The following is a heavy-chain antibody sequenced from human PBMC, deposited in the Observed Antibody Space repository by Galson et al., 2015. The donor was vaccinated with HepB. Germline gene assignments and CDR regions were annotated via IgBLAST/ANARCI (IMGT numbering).Heavy chain of an antibody. CDR2: ISAHNDDT. CDR1: GYTFTNSA. V-gene: IGHV1-18*01. CDR3: ASGIESPNSEVDC. D-gene: IGHD1-14*01. J-gene: IGHJ4*02. Sequence: QSGAEVKKPGASVKVSCQASGYTFTNSAINWVRQAPGQGLEWLGWISAHNDDTKYASKFQGRVTMTTETSTNTAYMELRSLRSDDTAVYFCASGIESPNSEVDCWGQGTLVIVSS.